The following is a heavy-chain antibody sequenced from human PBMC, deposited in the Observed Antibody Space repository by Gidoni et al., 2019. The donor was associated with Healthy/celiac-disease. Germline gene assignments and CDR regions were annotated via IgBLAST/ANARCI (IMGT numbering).Heavy chain of an antibody. Sequence: QVQLQESGPALVKPSGTLSLTCAVSGGSISSGNWWSWVRQPPGKGLEWIGEIYHSGSTNYKPSLKSRANISVDKSKNQFSLKLSSVTAADTAVYYCARGTGVGATRIWFDPWGQGTLVTVSS. D-gene: IGHD1-26*01. J-gene: IGHJ5*02. CDR2: IYHSGST. CDR1: GGSISSGNW. CDR3: ARGTGVGATRIWFDP. V-gene: IGHV4-4*02.